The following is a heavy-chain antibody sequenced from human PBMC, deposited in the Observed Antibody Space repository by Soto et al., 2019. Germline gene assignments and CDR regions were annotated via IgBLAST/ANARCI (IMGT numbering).Heavy chain of an antibody. CDR1: GYGFTSYW. V-gene: IGHV5-51*01. D-gene: IGHD6-19*01. J-gene: IGHJ4*02. CDR2: IYPGDSDT. Sequence: GESLKISCKGSGYGFTSYWIGWVRQMPWKGLEWMGIIYPGDSDTRYSPSFQGQVTISADRSISTAYLQWSSLKASDTAIYYCAYIAVAGVYYWGQGTLVTVSS. CDR3: AYIAVAGVYY.